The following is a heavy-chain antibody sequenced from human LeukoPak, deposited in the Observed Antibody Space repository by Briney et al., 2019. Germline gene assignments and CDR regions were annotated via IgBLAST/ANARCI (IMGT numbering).Heavy chain of an antibody. CDR1: GFTFSDYY. CDR3: AKDYGDPSGYFDY. V-gene: IGHV3-11*01. J-gene: IGHJ4*02. D-gene: IGHD4-17*01. Sequence: GGSQRLSCAASGFTFSDYYMSWIRQAPGKGLEWVSYISSSGSTIYYADSVKGRFTISRDNAKNSLYLQMNSLRAEDTAVYYCAKDYGDPSGYFDYWGQGTLVTVSS. CDR2: ISSSGSTI.